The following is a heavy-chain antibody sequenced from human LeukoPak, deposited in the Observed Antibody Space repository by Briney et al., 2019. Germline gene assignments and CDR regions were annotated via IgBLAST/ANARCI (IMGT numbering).Heavy chain of an antibody. CDR2: IYHSGST. J-gene: IGHJ4*02. CDR1: GYSISSGYY. D-gene: IGHD3-10*01. V-gene: IGHV4-38-2*01. Sequence: SSETLSLTCAVSGYSISSGYYWGWIRQPPGKGLEWIGSIYHSGSTYYNRSLKSRVTISVDTSKNQFSLKLSSVTAADTAVYYCSRKRWFGELFLFDYWGQGTLVTVSS. CDR3: SRKRWFGELFLFDY.